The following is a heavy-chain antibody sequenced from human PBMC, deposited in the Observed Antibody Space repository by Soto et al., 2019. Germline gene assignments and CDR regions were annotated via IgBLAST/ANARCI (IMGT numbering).Heavy chain of an antibody. V-gene: IGHV4-30-4*01. CDR2: IYYSGST. J-gene: IGHJ6*02. CDR3: AGVGSGSYYNYYYYGMDV. D-gene: IGHD3-10*01. Sequence: SETLSLTCTVSGGSISSGDYYWSWIRQPPGKGLEWIGYIYYSGSTYYNPSLKSRVTISVDTSKNQFSLKLSSVTAADTAVYYCAGVGSGSYYNYYYYGMDVWGQGTTVT. CDR1: GGSISSGDYY.